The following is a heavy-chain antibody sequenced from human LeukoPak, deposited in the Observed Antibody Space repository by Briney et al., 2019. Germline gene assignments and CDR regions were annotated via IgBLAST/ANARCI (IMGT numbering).Heavy chain of an antibody. CDR1: GFTFSSYA. D-gene: IGHD5-18*01. CDR3: AAAPSPDVDTAMVCYYGMDV. Sequence: PGGSLRLSCAASGFTFSSYAMSWVRQAPGKGLEWVSAISGGGGSTYYADSVKGRFTISRDNTKNTLYLQMNSLRAEDTAVYYCAAAPSPDVDTAMVCYYGMDVWGQGTTVTVSS. V-gene: IGHV3-23*01. J-gene: IGHJ6*02. CDR2: ISGGGGST.